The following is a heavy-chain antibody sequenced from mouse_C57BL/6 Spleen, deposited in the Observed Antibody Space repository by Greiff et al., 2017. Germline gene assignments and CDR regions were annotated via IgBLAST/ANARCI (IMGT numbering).Heavy chain of an antibody. CDR3: ARLGDSLGSGDC. J-gene: IGHJ2*01. D-gene: IGHD3-2*02. CDR1: GYTFTSYW. CDR2: IDPSDSYT. Sequence: VQLQQPGAELVKPGASVKLSCKASGYTFTSYWMQGVKQRPGQGLEWVGEIDPSDSYTKDNQKFKGKATLPVDTSSSTAYMQLSSLTSEDSAVYYCARLGDSLGSGDCWGQGTTRTVSS. V-gene: IGHV1-50*01.